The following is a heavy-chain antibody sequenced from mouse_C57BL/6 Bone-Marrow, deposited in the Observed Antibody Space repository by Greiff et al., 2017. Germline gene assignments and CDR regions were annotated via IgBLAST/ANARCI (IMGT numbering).Heavy chain of an antibody. Sequence: VQLQQSGTVLARPGASVKMSCKTSGYTFTSYWMHWVKQRPGQGLEWIGAIYPGNSDTSYNQKFKGKAKLTAVTSASTAYMELSSLTNEDSAVYYCTRGRLRPYAMDYWGQGTSVTVSS. V-gene: IGHV1-5*01. CDR1: GYTFTSYW. J-gene: IGHJ4*01. CDR3: TRGRLRPYAMDY. D-gene: IGHD2-4*01. CDR2: IYPGNSDT.